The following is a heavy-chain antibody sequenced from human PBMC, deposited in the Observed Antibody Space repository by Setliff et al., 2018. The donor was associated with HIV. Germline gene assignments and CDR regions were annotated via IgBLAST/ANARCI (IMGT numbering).Heavy chain of an antibody. CDR3: ARGVAAAGL. D-gene: IGHD6-13*01. J-gene: IGHJ4*02. CDR1: GESFSGYS. CDR2: INHSGSA. V-gene: IGHV4-34*01. Sequence: SETLSLTCAVYGESFSGYSWTWIRQPPGKGLEWLGEINHSGSAKYNPALRSRVTISVDTSKNQFSLKLSSVTAADTALYYCARGVAAAGLWGQGTLVTVSS.